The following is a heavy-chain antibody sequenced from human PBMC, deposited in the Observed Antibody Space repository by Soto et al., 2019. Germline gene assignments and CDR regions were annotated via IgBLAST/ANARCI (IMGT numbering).Heavy chain of an antibody. J-gene: IGHJ4*02. CDR2: ISWNSGRI. V-gene: IGHV3-9*01. CDR3: ARSGEFSASDYFGF. D-gene: IGHD3-10*01. Sequence: EVQLVQYGGGWVQRGRSLRLSCGASGFTFDDYGMHWVRQAPGKGLEWVSSISWNSGRIGYADSVKGRFTISRDNVKNSLYLQMNSLRAEDTALYYCARSGEFSASDYFGFWGQGTLVTVSS. CDR1: GFTFDDYG.